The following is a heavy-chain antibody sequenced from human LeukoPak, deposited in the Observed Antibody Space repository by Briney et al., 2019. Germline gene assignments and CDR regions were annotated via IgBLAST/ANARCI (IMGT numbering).Heavy chain of an antibody. V-gene: IGHV1-18*01. D-gene: IGHD2-15*01. CDR1: GYTFTSYG. Sequence: GASVKVSCKASGYTFTSYGISWVRQAPGQGLEWMGWISAYTDKTNYAQKFQGRVTMTTDTSTTTAYMELRSLRSDDTAIYYCARGDGYCSGGSCMIFDYWGQGTLVTVSS. CDR3: ARGDGYCSGGSCMIFDY. CDR2: ISAYTDKT. J-gene: IGHJ4*02.